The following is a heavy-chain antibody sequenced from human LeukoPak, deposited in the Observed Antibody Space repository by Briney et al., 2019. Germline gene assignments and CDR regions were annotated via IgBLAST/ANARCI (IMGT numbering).Heavy chain of an antibody. CDR2: IYIGGST. Sequence: GGSLRLSCAASGFMFSTYEMNWVRQAPGKGLEWVSVIYIGGSTYYADSVKGRFTISRDNSKNTLYLQMNSLRAEDTAVYYCARDLGYSGYDSRVDVWGKGTTVTISS. D-gene: IGHD5-12*01. V-gene: IGHV3-66*01. CDR1: GFMFSTYE. J-gene: IGHJ6*04. CDR3: ARDLGYSGYDSRVDV.